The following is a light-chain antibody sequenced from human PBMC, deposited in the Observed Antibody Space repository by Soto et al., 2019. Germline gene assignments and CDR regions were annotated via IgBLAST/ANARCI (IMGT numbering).Light chain of an antibody. J-gene: IGKJ1*01. CDR1: QSISSW. Sequence: DIQMTHSPSTLSASVGDRVTITCLASQSISSWLAWYQQKPGKAPKLLIYAASTLQSGVPSRFSGSGSGTDFTLTISSLQPDDFATYYCQQYETFSGTFGPGTKVEI. V-gene: IGKV1-5*01. CDR3: QQYETFSGT. CDR2: AAS.